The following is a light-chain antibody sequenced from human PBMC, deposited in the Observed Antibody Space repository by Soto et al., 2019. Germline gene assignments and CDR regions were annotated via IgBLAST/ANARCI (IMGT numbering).Light chain of an antibody. Sequence: AIQMTQSPSSLSASVGHRVTITCRPSQGIRCELGWYQQKPGKAPNLLIYTASTLQSGVPSRFSGSGSGTDFTLTISSVQPEDFATYYCMQGYNYPRTFGGGTKVDIK. J-gene: IGKJ4*01. V-gene: IGKV1-6*01. CDR3: MQGYNYPRT. CDR2: TAS. CDR1: QGIRCE.